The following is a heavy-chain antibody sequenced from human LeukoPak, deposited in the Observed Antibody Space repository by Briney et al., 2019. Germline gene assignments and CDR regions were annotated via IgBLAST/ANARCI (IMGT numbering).Heavy chain of an antibody. V-gene: IGHV3-21*01. CDR2: ISSSSSYI. CDR3: AREGHYGSTADY. CDR1: GFTFSSYS. Sequence: GGSLRLSCAASGFTFSSYSMTWVRQAPGKGLEWVSSISSSSSYIYYADSVKGRFTISRDNAKNSLYLQMNSLRAEDTAVYYCAREGHYGSTADYWGQGTLVTVSS. D-gene: IGHD3-10*01. J-gene: IGHJ4*02.